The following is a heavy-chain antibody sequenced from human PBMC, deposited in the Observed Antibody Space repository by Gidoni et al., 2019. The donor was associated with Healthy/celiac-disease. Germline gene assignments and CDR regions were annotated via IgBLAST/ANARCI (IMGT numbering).Heavy chain of an antibody. J-gene: IGHJ4*02. D-gene: IGHD3-22*01. Sequence: PPFPSWASVTKPGSSVNVSCKPSGRTFSSYALSWVRQAPGQGLEWMGGIISILGTANYAKKFQGRVTITADEYTSTAYMELSSLRSEDTAVYYCARYPSSGQHRHFDYWGQGTLVTGSS. CDR2: IISILGTA. CDR1: GRTFSSYA. CDR3: ARYPSSGQHRHFDY. V-gene: IGHV1-69*01.